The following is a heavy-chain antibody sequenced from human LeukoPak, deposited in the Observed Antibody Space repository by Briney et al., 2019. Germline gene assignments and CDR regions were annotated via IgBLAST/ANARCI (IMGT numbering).Heavy chain of an antibody. V-gene: IGHV1-18*01. Sequence: ASVKVSCKASGYSFGSFGINWVRQAPGQGLEWMGWISAYKGDTNYAQKLQGRVTMTTDTSTSTAYMDLRSLTSDDTAVYYCARDDALVATGSFDYWGQGTLVTVSS. J-gene: IGHJ4*02. CDR2: ISAYKGDT. CDR1: GYSFGSFG. CDR3: ARDDALVATGSFDY. D-gene: IGHD5-12*01.